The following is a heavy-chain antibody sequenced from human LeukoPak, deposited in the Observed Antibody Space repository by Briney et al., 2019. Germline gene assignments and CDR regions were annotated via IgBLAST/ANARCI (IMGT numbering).Heavy chain of an antibody. J-gene: IGHJ4*02. CDR3: ARDKGGYSYGSNYLDY. CDR2: IHLDGST. V-gene: IGHV4-30-2*01. Sequence: SETLSLTCAVSGGSISSGAYSWSWIRQPPGKGLEWIGYIHLDGSTSYNPTLRSRVTISVDRSKNQFSLKLSSVTAADTAVYYCARDKGGYSYGSNYLDYWGQGTLVTVSS. CDR1: GGSISSGAYS. D-gene: IGHD5-18*01.